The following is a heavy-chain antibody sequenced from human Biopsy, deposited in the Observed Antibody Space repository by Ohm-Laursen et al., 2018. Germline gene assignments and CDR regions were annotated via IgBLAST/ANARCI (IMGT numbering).Heavy chain of an antibody. V-gene: IGHV4-59*12. Sequence: PSETLSLTCTVSGGPIDSYYWSWIRQPPGKALEWIGYTYFTGRTGYNPSLKSRVTMSVNTSKKQFSLRLSSVTAADTAVYYCASAGYNPDWNFDLWGRGTLVTVSS. J-gene: IGHJ2*01. D-gene: IGHD5-24*01. CDR1: GGPIDSYY. CDR2: TYFTGRT. CDR3: ASAGYNPDWNFDL.